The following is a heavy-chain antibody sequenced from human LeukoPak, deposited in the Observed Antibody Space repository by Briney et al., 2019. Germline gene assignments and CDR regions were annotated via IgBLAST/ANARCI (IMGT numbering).Heavy chain of an antibody. V-gene: IGHV3-48*04. J-gene: IGHJ4*02. Sequence: GGSLRLSCAASGFTFSGYAMNWVRQAPGKGLEWISYISSKSTTIYYADSVKGRFTISRDNAKNSLYLQMNSLRAEDTAVYYCARGPLVVPAAPTTVTTDPNPFDYWGQGTLVTVSS. CDR1: GFTFSGYA. CDR3: ARGPLVVPAAPTTVTTDPNPFDY. D-gene: IGHD4-17*01. CDR2: ISSKSTTI.